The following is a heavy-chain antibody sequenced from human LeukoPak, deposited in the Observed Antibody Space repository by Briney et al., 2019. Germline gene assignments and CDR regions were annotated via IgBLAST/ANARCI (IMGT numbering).Heavy chain of an antibody. CDR3: AKRSNFWTGYLDY. D-gene: IGHD3/OR15-3a*01. Sequence: HAGGSLRLSCTAFKFTFSNYAMSWVRQAPGKGLEWVSVISGCGGSTYYADSVKGRFTISRDNSKDTLFLQMDSLRTEDSAVYYCAKRSNFWTGYLDYWGQGALVTVSS. J-gene: IGHJ4*02. CDR1: KFTFSNYA. CDR2: ISGCGGST. V-gene: IGHV3-23*01.